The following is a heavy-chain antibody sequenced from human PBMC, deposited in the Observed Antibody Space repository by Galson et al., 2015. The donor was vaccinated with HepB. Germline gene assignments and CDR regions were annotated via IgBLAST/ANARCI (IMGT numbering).Heavy chain of an antibody. Sequence: SVKVSCKASGYTLSDHYLHWVRQAPGQGLEWMGWISPINGGTKYAQMFQGRVTMTRDTSITTAYMELTSLTSDDTALYYCARSRGGYNLWYFDLWGRGTLVIVSS. CDR3: ARSRGGYNLWYFDL. V-gene: IGHV1-2*02. CDR1: GYTLSDHY. J-gene: IGHJ2*01. CDR2: ISPINGGT. D-gene: IGHD5-24*01.